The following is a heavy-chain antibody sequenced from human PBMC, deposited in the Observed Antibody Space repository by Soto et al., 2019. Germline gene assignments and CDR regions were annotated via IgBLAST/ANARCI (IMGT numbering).Heavy chain of an antibody. CDR1: GGTFSSYA. CDR2: IIPIFGTA. CDR3: ASSNLDYQYYYCGMDV. J-gene: IGHJ6*02. V-gene: IGHV1-69*13. Sequence: SVKVSCKASGGTFSSYAISWVRQAPGQGREWMGGIIPIFGTANYAQKFKGRVTITADESTSTAYMELSSLRSEDTAVYYCASSNLDYQYYYCGMDVWVQGTTVTVS. D-gene: IGHD2-2*01.